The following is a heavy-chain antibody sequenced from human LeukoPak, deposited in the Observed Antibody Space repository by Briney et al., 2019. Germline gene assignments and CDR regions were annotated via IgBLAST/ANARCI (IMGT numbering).Heavy chain of an antibody. Sequence: PSETLSLTCTVSGGSISSGDYYWSWIRQPPGKGLEWIGSIYHSESTYYNPSLKSRVTISVDTSKNQFSLKLSSVTAADTAVYYCARVSGYDSSAFFDFWGQGTLVTVSS. CDR1: GGSISSGDYY. CDR2: IYHSEST. V-gene: IGHV4-39*07. CDR3: ARVSGYDSSAFFDF. J-gene: IGHJ4*02. D-gene: IGHD3-22*01.